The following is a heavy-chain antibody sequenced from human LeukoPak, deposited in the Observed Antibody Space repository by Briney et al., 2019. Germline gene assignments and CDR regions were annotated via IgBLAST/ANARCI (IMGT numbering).Heavy chain of an antibody. CDR1: GYTFTGYY. D-gene: IGHD6-19*01. Sequence: ASVKVSCKASGYTFTGYYMHWVRQAPGQGLEWMGWINPNSGGTNYAQNFQGRVTMTRDTSTSTGYLELSRLTSDDTAVYYCARDRGSGAGGDCYGMDVWGQGTTVTVSS. CDR3: ARDRGSGAGGDCYGMDV. CDR2: INPNSGGT. J-gene: IGHJ6*02. V-gene: IGHV1-2*02.